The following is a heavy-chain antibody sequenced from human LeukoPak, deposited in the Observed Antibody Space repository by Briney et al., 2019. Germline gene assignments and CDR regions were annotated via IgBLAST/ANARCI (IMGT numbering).Heavy chain of an antibody. D-gene: IGHD3-10*01. CDR2: ISCNGGST. J-gene: IGHJ4*02. CDR3: VKLPPYYYGSGSYYRD. V-gene: IGHV3-64D*06. Sequence: PGGSLRLSCSASGFTFSSYAMHWVRQAPGKGLGYVSAISCNGGSTYYADSVKGRFTISRDNSKNTLYLQMSSLRAEDTAVYYCVKLPPYYYGSGSYYRDWGQGTLVTVSS. CDR1: GFTFSSYA.